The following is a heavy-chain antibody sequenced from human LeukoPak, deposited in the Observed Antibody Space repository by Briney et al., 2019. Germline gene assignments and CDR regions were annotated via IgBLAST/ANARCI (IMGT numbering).Heavy chain of an antibody. Sequence: KPSETLSLTCTVSGGSISSSSYYWGWIRQPPGKGREWFGSIYYSGSTYYNPSLKSRVNISVDKSKNQFSLKLSSVTPEDTAVYYCARDGLCLGELLMDFDYWGQGTLVTVSS. J-gene: IGHJ4*02. CDR2: IYYSGST. D-gene: IGHD3-10*01. CDR1: GGSISSSSYY. V-gene: IGHV4-39*07. CDR3: ARDGLCLGELLMDFDY.